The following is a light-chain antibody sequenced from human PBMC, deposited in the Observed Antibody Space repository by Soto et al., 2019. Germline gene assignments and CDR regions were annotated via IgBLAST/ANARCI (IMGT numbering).Light chain of an antibody. CDR3: QQYNNWPFT. CDR1: QRVSSN. Sequence: VMTQSPATLSVSPGERATLSCRASQRVSSNLAWYQQKPGQAPRLLIYAASTRATGIPGRFSGSGSATEFTLSISSLQSDDFAVYCCQQYNNWPFTFGPGTKVDI. J-gene: IGKJ3*01. V-gene: IGKV3-15*01. CDR2: AAS.